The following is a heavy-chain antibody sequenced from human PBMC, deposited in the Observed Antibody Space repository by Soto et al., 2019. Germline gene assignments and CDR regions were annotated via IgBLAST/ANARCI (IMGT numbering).Heavy chain of an antibody. CDR1: GGSISSSSYY. Sequence: SETLSLTCTVSGGSISSSSYYWGWIRQPPGKGLEWIGSIYYTGSTYYNPSLKSRVTISVDTSKNQFSLKLSSVTAADTSVYYCAIQRRYYYDSSGYPGYWGQGTLVTVSS. CDR2: IYYTGST. J-gene: IGHJ4*02. V-gene: IGHV4-39*01. CDR3: AIQRRYYYDSSGYPGY. D-gene: IGHD3-22*01.